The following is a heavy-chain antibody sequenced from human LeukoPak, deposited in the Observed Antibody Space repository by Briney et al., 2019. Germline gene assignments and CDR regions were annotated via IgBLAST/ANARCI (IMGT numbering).Heavy chain of an antibody. CDR3: TTTPNFPYVWFGEFDRGISIDY. CDR1: GFTFSNAW. CDR2: IKSKADGGTT. D-gene: IGHD3-10*01. J-gene: IGHJ4*02. V-gene: IGHV3-15*01. Sequence: GGSLRLSCAASGFTFSNAWMSWVRQAPGKGLEWVGRIKSKADGGTTDYAAPVKGRFTISRDDSKNTLYLQMNSLRTEDTAVYYCTTTPNFPYVWFGEFDRGISIDYWGQGTLVTVSS.